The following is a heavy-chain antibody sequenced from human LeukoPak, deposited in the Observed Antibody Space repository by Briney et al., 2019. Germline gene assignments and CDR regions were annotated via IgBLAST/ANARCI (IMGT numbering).Heavy chain of an antibody. D-gene: IGHD5-12*01. Sequence: GASVKVSCKASGYTFTGYYMHWVRQAPGQGLEWMGWINPNSGGTNYAQKFQGRVTMTRDTSISTAYMELSRLRSDDTAVYYCARWTAGGDIVATIPGGTFDYWAQGTLVTVSS. CDR3: ARWTAGGDIVATIPGGTFDY. J-gene: IGHJ4*02. CDR1: GYTFTGYY. CDR2: INPNSGGT. V-gene: IGHV1-2*02.